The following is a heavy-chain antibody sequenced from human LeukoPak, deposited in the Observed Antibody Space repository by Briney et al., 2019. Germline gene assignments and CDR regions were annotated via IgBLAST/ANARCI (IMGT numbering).Heavy chain of an antibody. J-gene: IGHJ4*02. D-gene: IGHD2-21*02. V-gene: IGHV3-11*04. CDR3: ARDASGGDLPFDY. CDR1: GFSFSDYY. CDR2: VSGGGETR. Sequence: PGGSLRLSCGASGFSFSDYYMNWVRQAPGKGLEWLSYVSGGGETRYYADSVKGRFTISRDNGKNSLYLQMNSLRAEDTAVYYCARDASGGDLPFDYWGQGTLVTVSS.